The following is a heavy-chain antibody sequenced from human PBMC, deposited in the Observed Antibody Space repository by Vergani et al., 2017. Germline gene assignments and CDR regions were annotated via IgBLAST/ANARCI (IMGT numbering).Heavy chain of an antibody. V-gene: IGHV1-69*12. Sequence: QVQLVQSGAEVKKPGSSVKVSCKASGGTFSSYAISWVRQAPGQGLEWMGGFIPIFGTANYAQKFQGRVTITADESTSTAYMGRSSLRSEDTAVLYCASTEYYGSGSYYMYYYYGMDVWGQGTTVTVSS. J-gene: IGHJ6*02. CDR1: GGTFSSYA. CDR3: ASTEYYGSGSYYMYYYYGMDV. CDR2: FIPIFGTA. D-gene: IGHD3-10*01.